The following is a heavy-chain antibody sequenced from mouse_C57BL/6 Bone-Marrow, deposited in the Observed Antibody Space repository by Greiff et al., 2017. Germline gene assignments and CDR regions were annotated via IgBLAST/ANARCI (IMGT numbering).Heavy chain of an antibody. CDR2: INPGSGST. J-gene: IGHJ1*01. CDR3: TRRDYGSGFDF. CDR1: GYTFTSYW. Sequence: VQLQQSGAELVKPGASVKMSCKASGYTFTSYWMTWVKQSPGQSLEWIGDINPGSGSTNYNEKFKGKATLTVDKSSSTAYMQLSSLTSEDSAVYYSTRRDYGSGFDFWGPGTTVTVS. D-gene: IGHD2-4*01. V-gene: IGHV1-55*01.